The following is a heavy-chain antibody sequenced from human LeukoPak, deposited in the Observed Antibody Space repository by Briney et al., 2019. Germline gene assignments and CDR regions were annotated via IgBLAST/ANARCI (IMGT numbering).Heavy chain of an antibody. V-gene: IGHV4-30-2*01. J-gene: IGHJ5*02. CDR3: AREKFGESRWFDP. CDR1: GGSISSGGYS. Sequence: SETLSLTCAVSGGSISSGGYSWSWIRQPPGKGLEWIGYICHSGSTYYNPSLKSRVTISVDRSKNQFSLKLSSVTAADTAVYYCAREKFGESRWFDPWGQGTLVTVSS. D-gene: IGHD3-10*01. CDR2: ICHSGST.